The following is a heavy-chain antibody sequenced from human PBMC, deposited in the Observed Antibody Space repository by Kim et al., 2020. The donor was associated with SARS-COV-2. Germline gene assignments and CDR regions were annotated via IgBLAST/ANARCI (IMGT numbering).Heavy chain of an antibody. CDR3: VRGYSYGQVYYYYGMDV. D-gene: IGHD5-18*01. J-gene: IGHJ6*02. V-gene: IGHV3-53*01. Sequence: KGRFTIARDNSKNTLYLQMNSLRAEDTAVYYCVRGYSYGQVYYYYGMDVWGQGTTVTVSS.